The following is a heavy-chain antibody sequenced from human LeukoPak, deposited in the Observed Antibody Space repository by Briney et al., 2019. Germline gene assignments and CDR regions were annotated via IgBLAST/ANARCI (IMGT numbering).Heavy chain of an antibody. J-gene: IGHJ6*03. D-gene: IGHD3-10*01. CDR1: GGSFSGYY. Sequence: SETLSLTCAVYGGSFSGYYWSRIRQPPGKGLEWIGEINHSGSTNYNPSLKSRVTISVDTSKNQFSLKLSSVTAADTAVYYCARGRNYYGSGSYWRYYYYMDVWGKGTTVTVSS. CDR3: ARGRNYYGSGSYWRYYYYMDV. V-gene: IGHV4-34*01. CDR2: INHSGST.